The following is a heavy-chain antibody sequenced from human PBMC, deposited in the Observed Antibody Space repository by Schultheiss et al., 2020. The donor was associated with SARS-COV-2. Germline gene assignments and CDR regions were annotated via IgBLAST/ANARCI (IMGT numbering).Heavy chain of an antibody. J-gene: IGHJ4*02. Sequence: ASVKVSCKTSGYTFTSYGISWVRQAPGQGLEWMGWISAYNGNTHYAQKLQGRVTMTTDTSTTTAFMELGSLKSEDTAVYYCARDGTGFYDSSPHYIDFWGQGTLVTVSS. CDR2: ISAYNGNT. CDR3: ARDGTGFYDSSPHYIDF. V-gene: IGHV1-18*01. D-gene: IGHD3-22*01. CDR1: GYTFTSYG.